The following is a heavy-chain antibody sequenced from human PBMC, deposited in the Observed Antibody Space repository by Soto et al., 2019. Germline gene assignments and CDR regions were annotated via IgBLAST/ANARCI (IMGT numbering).Heavy chain of an antibody. D-gene: IGHD3-10*01. J-gene: IGHJ6*02. CDR2: ISSSGSSI. V-gene: IGHV3-11*01. CDR3: ARVRFGEWGYAMDV. CDR1: RLTFSDCY. Sequence: QVQLVESGGGLVKPGGSLRLSCAAHRLTFSDCYIKWIRQAPGKGLEWVSYISSSGSSINYAGSVKGRFTISRDNAKNSLYLQMNSLRAEDAAMYYCARVRFGEWGYAMDVWGQGTTVTVSS.